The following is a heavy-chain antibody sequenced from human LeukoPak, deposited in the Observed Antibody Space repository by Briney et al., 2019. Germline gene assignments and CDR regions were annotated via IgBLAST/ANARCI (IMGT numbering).Heavy chain of an antibody. V-gene: IGHV1-8*01. Sequence: ASVKVSCKASGYTSTSYDINWVRQATGQGLEWMGCMNPNSGDTVYAQKFQGRVTLTRNTSTSTAYMEVSSLRSEDTAVYYCARGRYYSILTTYTPPNYWGQGTLVTVSS. CDR3: ARGRYYSILTTYTPPNY. CDR1: GYTSTSYD. J-gene: IGHJ4*02. CDR2: MNPNSGDT. D-gene: IGHD3-9*01.